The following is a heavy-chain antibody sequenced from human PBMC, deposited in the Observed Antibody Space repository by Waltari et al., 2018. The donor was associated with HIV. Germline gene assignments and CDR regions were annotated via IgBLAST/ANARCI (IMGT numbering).Heavy chain of an antibody. J-gene: IGHJ6*02. CDR3: ARGSVLGYGDYRRDYGMDV. V-gene: IGHV3-11*01. CDR1: GFTFSDYY. CDR2: ISSSGSTI. D-gene: IGHD4-17*01. Sequence: QVQLVESVGGLVKPGGYLRLSCAAPGFTFSDYYMSWIRQAPGKGLEWVSYISSSGSTIYYADSVKGRFTISRDNAKNSLYLQMNSLRAEDTAVYYCARGSVLGYGDYRRDYGMDVWGQGTTVTVSS.